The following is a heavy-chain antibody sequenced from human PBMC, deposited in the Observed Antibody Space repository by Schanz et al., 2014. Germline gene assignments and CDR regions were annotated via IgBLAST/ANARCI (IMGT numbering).Heavy chain of an antibody. CDR1: GYTFTSYG. CDR3: ARDRRPRYFDWLFFY. D-gene: IGHD3-9*01. Sequence: QVHLVQSGAEVKKPGASVKVSCKASGYTFTSYGITWVRQAPGQGLEWMGWISAYNGNTNYAQKLQGRVTMTTDTSTSTAYMELRSLRSDDTAVYYCARDRRPRYFDWLFFYWGQGTLVTVSS. CDR2: ISAYNGNT. V-gene: IGHV1-18*01. J-gene: IGHJ4*02.